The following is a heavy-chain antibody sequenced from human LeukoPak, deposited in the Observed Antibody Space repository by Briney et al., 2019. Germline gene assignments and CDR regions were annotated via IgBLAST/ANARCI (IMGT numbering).Heavy chain of an antibody. Sequence: GESLKISCKASGYKFISYWIGWVRQTPGKGLEWMGIIYPHDSDTRYSPSFQGQVTISADKSISTAYLQWSSLKASDTAMYYCARRSSSWPPGMDVWGQGTTVTVSS. J-gene: IGHJ6*02. V-gene: IGHV5-51*01. D-gene: IGHD6-13*01. CDR2: IYPHDSDT. CDR1: GYKFISYW. CDR3: ARRSSSWPPGMDV.